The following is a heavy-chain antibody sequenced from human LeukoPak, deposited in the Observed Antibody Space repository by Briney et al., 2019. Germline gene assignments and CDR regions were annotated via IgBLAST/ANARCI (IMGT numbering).Heavy chain of an antibody. J-gene: IGHJ3*02. Sequence: PSETLSLTCTVSGGSISSYYWSWIRQPAGKGLEWIGRIYTSGSTNYNPSLKSRVTMSVDTSKNQFSLKLSSVTAADTAVYYCARVLYSGSYYGIDAFDIWGQGTMVTVSS. D-gene: IGHD1-26*01. CDR3: ARVLYSGSYYGIDAFDI. CDR1: GGSISSYY. CDR2: IYTSGST. V-gene: IGHV4-4*07.